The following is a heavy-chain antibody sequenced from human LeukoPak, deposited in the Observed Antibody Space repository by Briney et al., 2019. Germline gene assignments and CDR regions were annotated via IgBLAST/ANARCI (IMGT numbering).Heavy chain of an antibody. CDR2: IRYDGSNK. V-gene: IGHV3-30*02. D-gene: IGHD2-2*02. CDR1: GFTFSSYG. CDR3: AKAFPGCSSTSCYTEANYFDY. Sequence: PGGSLRLSCAASGFTFSSYGMHWVRQAPGKGLEWVAFIRYDGSNKYYADSVKGRFTISRDNSKNTLYLQMNSLRAEDTAVYYCAKAFPGCSSTSCYTEANYFDYWGQGTLVTVSS. J-gene: IGHJ4*02.